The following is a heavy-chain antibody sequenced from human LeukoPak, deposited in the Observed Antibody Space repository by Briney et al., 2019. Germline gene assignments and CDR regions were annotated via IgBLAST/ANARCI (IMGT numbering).Heavy chain of an antibody. V-gene: IGHV3-23*01. CDR3: ARSEMATAKETFDY. Sequence: GGSLRLSCAASGFTFSSSAMSWVRQAPGKGLEWLSGISGSGGGTYYADSVKGRFTISRDNAKNSLYLQMNSLRAEDTAVYYCARSEMATAKETFDYWGQGTLVTVSS. CDR1: GFTFSSSA. D-gene: IGHD5-24*01. J-gene: IGHJ4*02. CDR2: ISGSGGGT.